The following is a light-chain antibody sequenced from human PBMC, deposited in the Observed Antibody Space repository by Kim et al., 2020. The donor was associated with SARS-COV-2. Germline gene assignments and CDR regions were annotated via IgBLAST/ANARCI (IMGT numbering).Light chain of an antibody. Sequence: ASVGDRVIITCRASQGISKNLAGFQQKPGKGPKSLIYAASSLRSGVPSKFSGSGSGRDFTLPISSLQPEDFATYYCQQYNSYPLTFGGGTKVDIK. CDR2: AAS. V-gene: IGKV1-16*02. CDR1: QGISKN. CDR3: QQYNSYPLT. J-gene: IGKJ4*01.